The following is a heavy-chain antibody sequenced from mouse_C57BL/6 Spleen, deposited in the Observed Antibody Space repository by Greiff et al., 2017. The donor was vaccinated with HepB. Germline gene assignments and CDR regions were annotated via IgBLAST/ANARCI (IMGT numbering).Heavy chain of an antibody. CDR3: ARGDYLYAMDY. V-gene: IGHV3-1*01. CDR2: ISYSGST. D-gene: IGHD2-4*01. CDR1: GYSITSGYD. Sequence: DVMLVESGPGMVKPSQSLSLTCTVTGYSITSGYDWHWIRHFPGNKLEWMGYISYSGSTNYNPSLKSRISITHDTSKNHFFLKLNSVTTEDTATYYCARGDYLYAMDYWGQGTSVTVAS. J-gene: IGHJ4*01.